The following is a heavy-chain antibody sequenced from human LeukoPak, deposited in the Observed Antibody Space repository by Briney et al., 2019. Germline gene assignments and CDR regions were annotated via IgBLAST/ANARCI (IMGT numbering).Heavy chain of an antibody. CDR1: GGTFSSYA. Sequence: SVKVSCKASGGTFSSYAISWVRQAPGQGLEWMGGIIPIFGTANYAQKFQGRVTITADESTNTAYMEPSSLRSEDTAVYYCARALYGDSYNFDYWGQGTLVTVSS. J-gene: IGHJ4*02. D-gene: IGHD4-17*01. V-gene: IGHV1-69*13. CDR3: ARALYGDSYNFDY. CDR2: IIPIFGTA.